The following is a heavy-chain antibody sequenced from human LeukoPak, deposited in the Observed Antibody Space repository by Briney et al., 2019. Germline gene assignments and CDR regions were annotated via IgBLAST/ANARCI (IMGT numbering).Heavy chain of an antibody. V-gene: IGHV3-7*03. D-gene: IGHD6-19*01. J-gene: IGHJ4*02. Sequence: PGGSLRLSCAASRFSFTSYWMSWVRQAPGKGLEWVANIKQDGSEKDYVDSVKGRFTISRDTSKNTLYLQMNSLRAEDTAVYYCAKDSSSRVAAPVFDYWGQGTLVTVSS. CDR2: IKQDGSEK. CDR1: RFSFTSYW. CDR3: AKDSSSRVAAPVFDY.